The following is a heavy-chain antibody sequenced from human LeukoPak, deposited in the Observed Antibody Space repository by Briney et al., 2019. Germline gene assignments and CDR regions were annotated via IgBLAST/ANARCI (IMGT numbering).Heavy chain of an antibody. Sequence: ASVKVSCKASGYTFTSYGISWVRQAPGQGLEWMGWISAYNGNTNYAQKLQGRVTMTTDTSTSTAYMELRSLRSDDTAVYYCARDWCSGCMHTGFGYWGQGTLVTVSS. D-gene: IGHD2-8*01. CDR2: ISAYNGNT. CDR1: GYTFTSYG. V-gene: IGHV1-18*01. CDR3: ARDWCSGCMHTGFGY. J-gene: IGHJ4*02.